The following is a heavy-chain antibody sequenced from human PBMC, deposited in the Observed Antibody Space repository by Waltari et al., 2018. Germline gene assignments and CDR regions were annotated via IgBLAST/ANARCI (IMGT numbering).Heavy chain of an antibody. CDR1: GGTFSSYA. V-gene: IGHV1-69*13. J-gene: IGHJ6*02. D-gene: IGHD2-2*01. CDR2: IIPIFGTA. Sequence: QVQLVQSGAEVKKPGSSVKVSCKASGGTFSSYAISWVRQAPGQGLEWMGGIIPIFGTANYAQKFQGRVTITADESTSTAYMELSSLRAEDTAVYYCARHPRNCSSTSCPIYYYYYYGRDVWGQGTTVTVSS. CDR3: ARHPRNCSSTSCPIYYYYYYGRDV.